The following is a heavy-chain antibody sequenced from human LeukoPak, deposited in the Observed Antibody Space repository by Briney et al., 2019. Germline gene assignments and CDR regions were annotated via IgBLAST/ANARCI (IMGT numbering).Heavy chain of an antibody. J-gene: IGHJ6*04. CDR2: IYYSGST. CDR1: GGSISSGGYY. CDR3: ARDRVVRGTHPDV. Sequence: SQTLSLTCTVSGGSISSGGYYWSWIRQHPGKGLERIGYIYYSGSTYYNPSLKSRVTISVDTSKNQFSLKLSSVTAADTAVYYCARDRVVRGTHPDVWGKGTTVTVSS. V-gene: IGHV4-31*03. D-gene: IGHD3-10*01.